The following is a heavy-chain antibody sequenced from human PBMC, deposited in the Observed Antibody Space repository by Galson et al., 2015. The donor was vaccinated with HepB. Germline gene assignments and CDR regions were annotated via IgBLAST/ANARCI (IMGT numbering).Heavy chain of an antibody. D-gene: IGHD6-19*01. CDR2: IYSGGST. V-gene: IGHV3-66*02. J-gene: IGHJ6*02. Sequence: SLRLSCAASGFTVSSNYMSWVRQAPGKGLEWVSVIYSGGSTYYADSVKGRFTISRDNSKNTLYLQMNSLRAEDTAVYYCTRDRGIAVAGPSFYYNYYGMDVWGQGTTVTVSS. CDR3: TRDRGIAVAGPSFYYNYYGMDV. CDR1: GFTVSSNY.